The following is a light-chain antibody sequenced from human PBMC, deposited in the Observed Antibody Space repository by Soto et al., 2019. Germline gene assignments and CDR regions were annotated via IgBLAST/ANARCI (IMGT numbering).Light chain of an antibody. J-gene: IGKJ1*01. CDR3: HQYGRSPDWDRWT. CDR1: QSISSSN. CDR2: GAY. V-gene: IGKV3-20*01. Sequence: EIVLTQSPGTLSLSPGERATLSCRASQSISSSNLAWYQQKPGQAPRLLLYGAYNRTAGITDSFSGSGSGTDFTLSISRMETEDFVVYYCHQYGRSPDWDRWTFGQGTKVEVK.